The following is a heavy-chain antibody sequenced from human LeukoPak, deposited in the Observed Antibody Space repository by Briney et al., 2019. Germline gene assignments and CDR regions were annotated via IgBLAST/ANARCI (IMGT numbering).Heavy chain of an antibody. J-gene: IGHJ6*03. CDR1: GGSISSGSYY. D-gene: IGHD3-22*01. CDR2: IYTSGST. V-gene: IGHV4-61*02. Sequence: ASETLSLTCTVSGGSISSGSYYWSWIRQPAGKGLEWIGRIYTSGSTNYNPSLKSRVTISVDTSKNQFSLKLSSVTAADTAVYYCAREPEWYYYDSSGTNPLYSYYMDVWGKGTTVTVSS. CDR3: AREPEWYYYDSSGTNPLYSYYMDV.